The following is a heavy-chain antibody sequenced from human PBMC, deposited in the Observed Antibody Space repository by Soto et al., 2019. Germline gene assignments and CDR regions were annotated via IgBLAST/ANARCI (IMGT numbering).Heavy chain of an antibody. CDR3: AREASTTLLVDAFDI. Sequence: QVQLQESGPGLVKPSETLSLTCTVSGGSVSSGSYYWSWIRQPPGKGLEWIGYIYYSGSTNYNPSPTTRVTISVDTSKNQFSLKLSSVAAADTAVYYCAREASTTLLVDAFDIWGQGTMVTVSS. V-gene: IGHV4-61*01. CDR1: GGSVSSGSYY. J-gene: IGHJ3*02. CDR2: IYYSGST. D-gene: IGHD4-17*01.